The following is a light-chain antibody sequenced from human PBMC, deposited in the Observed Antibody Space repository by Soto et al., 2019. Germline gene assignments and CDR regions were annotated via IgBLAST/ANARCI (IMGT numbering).Light chain of an antibody. CDR1: SGHSSYA. J-gene: IGLJ3*02. V-gene: IGLV4-69*01. CDR3: QTCGTGIQV. Sequence: QSVLTQSPSASASLGASVKLTCTLSSGHSSYAIAWHQQQPEKGPRYLMKLNSDGSHSKGAGIPDRFSGSSSGAERYLTISSLQSEDEADYYCQTCGTGIQVFGGGTKLTVL. CDR2: LNSDGSH.